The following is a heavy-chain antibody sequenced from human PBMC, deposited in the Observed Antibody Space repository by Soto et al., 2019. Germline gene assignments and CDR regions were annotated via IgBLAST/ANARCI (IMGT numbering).Heavy chain of an antibody. Sequence: LRPSCAASGFTFSNYVRHWVRQAPGKGLVWVSRVSHDGSTTSYADSVKGRFTITRDNSKNTLYLQMNSLRDEDTAVYYCARDLDWVLYDYWGQGTPVTVSS. CDR3: ARDLDWVLYDY. D-gene: IGHD3-3*01. J-gene: IGHJ4*02. CDR1: GFTFSNYV. CDR2: VSHDGSTT. V-gene: IGHV3-74*01.